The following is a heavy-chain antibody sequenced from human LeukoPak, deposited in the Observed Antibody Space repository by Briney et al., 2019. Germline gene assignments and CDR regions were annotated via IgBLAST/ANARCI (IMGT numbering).Heavy chain of an antibody. V-gene: IGHV3-7*01. Sequence: GGSLRLSCAASGFTFSSYWMSWVRQAPGKGLEWVANIKQDGSEKYYVDSVKGRFTISRDNAKNSLDLQMNSLRAEDTAVYYCARKGVDHYYYYMDVWGKGATVIVSS. CDR3: ARKGVDHYYYYMDV. CDR2: IKQDGSEK. CDR1: GFTFSSYW. D-gene: IGHD2-8*01. J-gene: IGHJ6*03.